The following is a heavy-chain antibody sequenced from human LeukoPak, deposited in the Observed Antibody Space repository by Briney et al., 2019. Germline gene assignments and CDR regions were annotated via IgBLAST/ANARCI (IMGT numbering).Heavy chain of an antibody. D-gene: IGHD1-26*01. CDR3: ARLTSGVLDY. Sequence: SETLSLTCTVSGGSISSYYWSWIRQPPGKGLEWIGYIYYSGSTNYNPSLKSRVTISVDTSKNQFSLKLSSVTAADTAVYYCARLTSGVLDYWGQGTLVTVSS. CDR1: GGSISSYY. CDR2: IYYSGST. J-gene: IGHJ4*02. V-gene: IGHV4-59*08.